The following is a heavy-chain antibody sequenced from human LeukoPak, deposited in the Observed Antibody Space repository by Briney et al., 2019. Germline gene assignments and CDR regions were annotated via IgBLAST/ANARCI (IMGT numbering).Heavy chain of an antibody. CDR1: GASIVNSF. D-gene: IGHD3-22*01. V-gene: IGHV4-59*01. J-gene: IGHJ4*01. Sequence: KASETLSLTCTVSGASIVNSFWSWIRQPPGKRLEWIGNVYNTGSTKYNPSLESRVSISMDRSKSQFSLSLGSVTAADTAVYYCARYYYDSAGYFYYYDHWGRGTLVTVSS. CDR3: ARYYYDSAGYFYYYDH. CDR2: VYNTGST.